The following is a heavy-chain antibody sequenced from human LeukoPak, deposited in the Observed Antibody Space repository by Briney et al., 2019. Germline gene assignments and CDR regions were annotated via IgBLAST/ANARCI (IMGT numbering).Heavy chain of an antibody. V-gene: IGHV3-30*18. J-gene: IGHJ4*02. CDR3: AKEMFPPMRIQLWLGPGVY. Sequence: PGGSLRLSCAASGFTFSSYGMHWVRQAPGKGLEWVAVISYDGSNKYYADSVKGRFTISRDNSKNTLYLQMNSLRAEDTAVYYCAKEMFPPMRIQLWLGPGVYWGQGTLVTVSS. D-gene: IGHD5-18*01. CDR1: GFTFSSYG. CDR2: ISYDGSNK.